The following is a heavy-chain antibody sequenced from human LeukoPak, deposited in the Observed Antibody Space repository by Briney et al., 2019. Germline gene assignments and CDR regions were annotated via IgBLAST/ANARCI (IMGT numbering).Heavy chain of an antibody. CDR2: IYSGGST. J-gene: IGHJ4*02. Sequence: GGSLRLSCAASGFTVSSNYMSWVRQSPGKGLERVSVIYSGGSTYYADSVKGRFTISRDNSKNTLYLQMNSLRAEDTAVYYCAREGIAAAFDYWGQGTLVTVSS. CDR1: GFTVSSNY. V-gene: IGHV3-53*01. D-gene: IGHD6-13*01. CDR3: AREGIAAAFDY.